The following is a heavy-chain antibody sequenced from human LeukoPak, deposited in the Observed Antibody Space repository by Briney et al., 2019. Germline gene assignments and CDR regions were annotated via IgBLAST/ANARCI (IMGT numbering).Heavy chain of an antibody. J-gene: IGHJ3*02. CDR2: LSPYNGNT. Sequence: AASVKVSSKAPGSTFPSYGISWVRQAPGQGLGWMGWLSPYNGNTNYPQKLQGRVTMITDTSTSTAYMELRSLRSDDAAVDYCAGAIAVAGTYDAFDIWGQGTMVTVSS. V-gene: IGHV1-18*01. CDR1: GSTFPSYG. D-gene: IGHD6-19*01. CDR3: AGAIAVAGTYDAFDI.